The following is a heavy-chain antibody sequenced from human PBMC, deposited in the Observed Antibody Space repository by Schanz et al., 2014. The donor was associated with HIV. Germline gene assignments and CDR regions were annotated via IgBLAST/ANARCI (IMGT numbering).Heavy chain of an antibody. D-gene: IGHD3-10*01. Sequence: EGQLLDSGGGLVQPGGSLRVSCAASGFSFSNYAMSWVRQAPGKGLEWVSGISGRCGSTYYADTVKGRFSMSIDNSKNTLYLQMNSLRAEDTAVFYCARDRFTMVRGVIRPPDFWGQGTLVTVSS. CDR3: ARDRFTMVRGVIRPPDF. CDR1: GFSFSNYA. CDR2: ISGRCGST. J-gene: IGHJ4*02. V-gene: IGHV3-23*01.